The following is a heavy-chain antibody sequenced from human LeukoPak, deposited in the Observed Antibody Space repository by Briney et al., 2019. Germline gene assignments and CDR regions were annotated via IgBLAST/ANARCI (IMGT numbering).Heavy chain of an antibody. Sequence: GGSLRLSCAASGFTFSSYAMSWVRQAPGKGLEWVSAISGSGGSTYYADSVKGRFTISRDNSKNTLYLQMNSLRAEDTAVYYCANFGGYSYGVFDCWGQGTLVTVSS. CDR1: GFTFSSYA. V-gene: IGHV3-23*01. CDR3: ANFGGYSYGVFDC. J-gene: IGHJ4*02. D-gene: IGHD5-18*01. CDR2: ISGSGGST.